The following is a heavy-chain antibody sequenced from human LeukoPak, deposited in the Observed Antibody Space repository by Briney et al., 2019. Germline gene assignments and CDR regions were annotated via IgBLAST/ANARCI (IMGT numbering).Heavy chain of an antibody. J-gene: IGHJ4*02. CDR1: GYTFTGYY. CDR3: ATAGGYYYDSSGYDFDY. CDR2: INPNSGGT. V-gene: IGHV1-2*02. D-gene: IGHD3-22*01. Sequence: GASVKVSCKAPGYTFTGYYMHWVRQAPGQGLEWMGWINPNSGGTNYAQKFQGRVTMTRDTSISTAYMELSRLRSDDTAVYYCATAGGYYYDSSGYDFDYWGQGTLVTVSS.